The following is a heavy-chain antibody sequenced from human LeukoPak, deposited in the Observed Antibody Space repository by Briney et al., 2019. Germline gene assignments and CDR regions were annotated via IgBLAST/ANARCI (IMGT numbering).Heavy chain of an antibody. J-gene: IGHJ5*02. CDR2: IIPIFGTA. V-gene: IGHV1-69*05. D-gene: IGHD3-22*01. Sequence: ASVKVSCKASGYTFTSYYMHWVRQAPGQGLEWMGRIIPIFGTANYAQKFQGRVTITTDESTSTDYMELISLRSEDTAVYYCARIRYYYDSSGYYFFWFDPWGQGTLVTVSS. CDR1: GYTFTSYY. CDR3: ARIRYYYDSSGYYFFWFDP.